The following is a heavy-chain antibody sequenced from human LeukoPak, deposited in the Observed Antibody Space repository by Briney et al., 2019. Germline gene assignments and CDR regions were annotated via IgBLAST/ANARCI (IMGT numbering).Heavy chain of an antibody. D-gene: IGHD3-16*02. J-gene: IGHJ6*03. CDR3: ASLARDYVWGSYRSPHYYCYYYMDV. CDR2: INHSGST. Sequence: SETLSLTCAVYGGSFSGYYWSWIRQPPGKGLEWIGEINHSGSTNYNPSLKSRVTISVDTSKNQFSLKLSSVTAADTAVYYCASLARDYVWGSYRSPHYYCYYYMDVWGKGTTVTVSS. CDR1: GGSFSGYY. V-gene: IGHV4-34*01.